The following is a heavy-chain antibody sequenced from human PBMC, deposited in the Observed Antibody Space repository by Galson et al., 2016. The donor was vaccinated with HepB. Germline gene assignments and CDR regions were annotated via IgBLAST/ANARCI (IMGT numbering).Heavy chain of an antibody. CDR1: GFTFSTSV. V-gene: IGHV3-30-3*01. CDR2: ISYDGSNK. D-gene: IGHD3-3*01. J-gene: IGHJ6*02. CDR3: ARGSFWSGQLIRNYYGMDV. Sequence: SLRLSCAASGFTFSTSVIFWIRQAPGKGLEWVAVISYDGSNKYYADSVKGRFTISRDNSKNTLYLQMNSLRAEDTAVYYCARGSFWSGQLIRNYYGMDVWGQGTTVTVAS.